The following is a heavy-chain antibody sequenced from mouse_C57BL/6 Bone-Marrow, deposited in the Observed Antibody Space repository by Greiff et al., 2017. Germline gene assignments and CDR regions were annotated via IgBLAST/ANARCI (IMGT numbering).Heavy chain of an antibody. Sequence: EVKLQESGAELVRPGASVKLSCTASGFNIKDDYLHWVKQRPEQGLEWIGWIDPENGDTAYASKFQGKATITADTSSNTAYLQLSSLTSEDTAVYYCTTVVHYWGQGTTLTVSS. D-gene: IGHD1-1*01. CDR3: TTVVHY. CDR2: IDPENGDT. V-gene: IGHV14-4*01. CDR1: GFNIKDDY. J-gene: IGHJ2*01.